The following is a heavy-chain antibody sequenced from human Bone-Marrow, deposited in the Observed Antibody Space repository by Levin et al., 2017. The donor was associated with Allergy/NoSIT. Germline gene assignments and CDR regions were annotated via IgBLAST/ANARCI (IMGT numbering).Heavy chain of an antibody. CDR3: ARENITIFGVVIGLDP. Sequence: PSETLSLTCAVSGGSISSSNWWSWVRQPPGKGLEWIGEIYHSGSTNYNPSLKSRVTISVDKSKNQFSLKLSSVTAADTAVYYCARENITIFGVVIGLDPWGQGTLVTVYS. J-gene: IGHJ5*02. CDR2: IYHSGST. D-gene: IGHD3-3*01. V-gene: IGHV4-4*02. CDR1: GGSISSSNW.